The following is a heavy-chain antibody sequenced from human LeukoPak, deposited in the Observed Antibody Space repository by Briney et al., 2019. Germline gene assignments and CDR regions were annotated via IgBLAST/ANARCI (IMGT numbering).Heavy chain of an antibody. D-gene: IGHD3-22*01. J-gene: IGHJ4*02. Sequence: GASVKVSCKASGYTFTGYYMHWVRLAPGQGLEWMGWINPNSGGTNYAQKFQGRVTMTRDTSISTAYMELSRLRSDDTAVYYCARDYYDSSGSRSYWGQGTLVTVSS. CDR3: ARDYYDSSGSRSY. CDR1: GYTFTGYY. V-gene: IGHV1-2*02. CDR2: INPNSGGT.